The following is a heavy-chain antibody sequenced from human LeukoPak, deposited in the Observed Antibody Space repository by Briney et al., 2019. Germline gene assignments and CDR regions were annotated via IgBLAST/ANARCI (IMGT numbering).Heavy chain of an antibody. CDR3: ANEPNYYDILTGYYPIVY. CDR1: GFSFSTYA. CDR2: ISGSGGST. D-gene: IGHD3-9*01. V-gene: IGHV3-23*01. J-gene: IGHJ4*02. Sequence: GGSLRLSCAASGFSFSTYAMSWVRQAPGKGLEWVSTISGSGGSTYYADSVKGRFTISRDNSKNTLYLQMNSLRAEDTAVYYCANEPNYYDILTGYYPIVYWGQGTLVTVSS.